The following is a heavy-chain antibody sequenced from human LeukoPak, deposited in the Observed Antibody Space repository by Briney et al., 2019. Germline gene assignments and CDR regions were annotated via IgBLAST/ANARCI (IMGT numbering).Heavy chain of an antibody. D-gene: IGHD1-26*01. CDR2: IIPNSGDT. J-gene: IGHJ4*02. V-gene: IGHV1-2*02. CDR1: RYTFTGYY. CDR3: ARARGSYSFDY. Sequence: ASVKVSCKASRYTFTGYYMHWVRQAPGQGLEWMGWIIPNSGDTNYAQNFQGRATMTRDTSISTAYMELSSLRSDDTAVYYCARARGSYSFDYWGQGTLVTVSS.